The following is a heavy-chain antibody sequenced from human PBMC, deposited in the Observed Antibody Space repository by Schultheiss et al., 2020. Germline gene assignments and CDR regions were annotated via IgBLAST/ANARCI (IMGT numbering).Heavy chain of an antibody. J-gene: IGHJ5*02. D-gene: IGHD2-21*01. CDR3: ANLRFPPDP. CDR1: GFTFSSYA. Sequence: GESLKISCAASGFTFSSYAMSWVRQAPGKGLEWVSAISGSGGSTYYADSVKGRFTISRDNSKNTLYLQMNSLRAEETAVYHCANLRFPPDPWGQGTLVTVSS. CDR2: ISGSGGST. V-gene: IGHV3-23*01.